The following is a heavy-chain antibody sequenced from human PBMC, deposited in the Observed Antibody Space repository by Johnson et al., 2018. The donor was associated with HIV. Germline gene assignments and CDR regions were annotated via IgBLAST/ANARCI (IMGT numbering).Heavy chain of an antibody. Sequence: VQLVESGGGLAQPGGSLKVSCAASGFNFTNYWMSWVRQAPGKGLEWVANIKQDGNKRYYVGSVRGRFTISRDNAENLLTLQMNSLRAEDTAVYYCARPYSESIYAAFSLWGKGTMVTVSS. CDR1: GFNFTNYW. D-gene: IGHD2/OR15-2a*01. CDR2: IKQDGNKR. V-gene: IGHV3-7*01. J-gene: IGHJ3*01. CDR3: ARPYSESIYAAFSL.